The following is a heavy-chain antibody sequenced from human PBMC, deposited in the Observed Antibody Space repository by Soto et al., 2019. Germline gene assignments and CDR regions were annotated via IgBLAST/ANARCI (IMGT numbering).Heavy chain of an antibody. CDR2: ISWNSGSI. CDR1: GLTFDDYA. D-gene: IGHD6-13*01. CDR3: AKDISAAGTAVGAFDI. V-gene: IGHV3-9*01. J-gene: IGHJ3*02. Sequence: PGGSLRLSCAASGLTFDDYAMHWVRQAPGKGLEWVSGISWNSGSIGYADSVKGRFTISRDNAKNSLYLQMNSLRAEDTALYYCAKDISAAGTAVGAFDIWGQGTMVTVSS.